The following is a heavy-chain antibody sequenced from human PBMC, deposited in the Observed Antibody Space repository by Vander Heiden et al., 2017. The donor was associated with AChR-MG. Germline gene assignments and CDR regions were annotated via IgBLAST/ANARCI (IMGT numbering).Heavy chain of an antibody. CDR3: ARDSLDGYYVAGFVDI. Sequence: QVQLVQSGAEVKKPGASVKVSCKASGYTFTGYYMHWVRQAPGQGLEWMGWINPNSGGTNYAQKLQGRVTMTRDTSISTAYMELSRMRSDETAVYYCARDSLDGYYVAGFVDIWGHVRMVTISS. J-gene: IGHJ3*02. D-gene: IGHD3-22*01. V-gene: IGHV1-2*02. CDR2: INPNSGGT. CDR1: GYTFTGYY.